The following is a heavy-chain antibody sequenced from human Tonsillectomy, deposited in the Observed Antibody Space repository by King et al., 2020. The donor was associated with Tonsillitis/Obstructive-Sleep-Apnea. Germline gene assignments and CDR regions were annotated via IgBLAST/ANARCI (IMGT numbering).Heavy chain of an antibody. CDR1: GFTFSGST. CDR3: TGRPGCCSSTNCYAESGMDV. J-gene: IGHJ6*04. Sequence: GQLVQSGGGLVQPGGSLKLSCAASGFTFSGSTMHWVRQASGKGLEWVGRIRSKANSYATAYAASVKGRFTISRDDSKNTAYLQMNSLKTEDTAVYYCTGRPGCCSSTNCYAESGMDVWGKGTTVTVSS. CDR2: IRSKANSYAT. D-gene: IGHD2-2*01. V-gene: IGHV3-73*01.